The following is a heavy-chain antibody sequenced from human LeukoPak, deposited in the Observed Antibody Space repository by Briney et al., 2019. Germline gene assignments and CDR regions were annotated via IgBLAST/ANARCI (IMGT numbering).Heavy chain of an antibody. D-gene: IGHD2-2*01. CDR2: LVPSRGSP. Sequence: AXGQGLXWMAKLVPSRGSPSYAQNFQGRVTVTSDTSTNTVHMELSSLTSDDSAVYYCARGAHQHSDSWGQGTLVSVSS. CDR3: ARGAHQHSDS. J-gene: IGHJ4*02. V-gene: IGHV1-46*01.